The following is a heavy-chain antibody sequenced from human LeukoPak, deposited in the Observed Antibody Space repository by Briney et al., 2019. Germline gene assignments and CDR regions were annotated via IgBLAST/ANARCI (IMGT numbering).Heavy chain of an antibody. Sequence: ASVKVSCKASGYTFTGYYMHWVRQAPGQGLEWMGWINPNSGGTNYAQKFQGRVTMTRDTSISTAYMELSRLRSDDTAVYYCARVAIVVVPAAILFDYWGQGTLVTVSS. D-gene: IGHD2-2*02. CDR1: GYTFTGYY. V-gene: IGHV1-2*02. CDR3: ARVAIVVVPAAILFDY. J-gene: IGHJ4*02. CDR2: INPNSGGT.